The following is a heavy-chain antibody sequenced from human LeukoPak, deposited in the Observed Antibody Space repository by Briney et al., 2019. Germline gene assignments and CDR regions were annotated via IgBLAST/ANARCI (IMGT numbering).Heavy chain of an antibody. V-gene: IGHV4-59*01. D-gene: IGHD1-26*01. J-gene: IGHJ4*02. Sequence: SETLSLTCSFSGDSISTYYWSWVRQSPGKGLEWIGHIYSSGNTDYNSSLKSRVTISVDTSKSQFSLRLSSVTATDTAVYYCARLRWQLVGPYFDYWGQGILVTVSS. CDR2: IYSSGNT. CDR3: ARLRWQLVGPYFDY. CDR1: GDSISTYY.